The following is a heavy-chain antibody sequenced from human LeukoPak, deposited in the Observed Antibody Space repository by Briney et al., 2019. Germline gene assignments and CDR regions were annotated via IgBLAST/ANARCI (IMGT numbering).Heavy chain of an antibody. V-gene: IGHV4-59*01. J-gene: IGHJ4*02. CDR3: ARAGDSQTGDSFDY. Sequence: SETLSLTCTVSGGSISSYYWSWIRQPPGKGLEWIGYIYYSGSTNYNPSLKSRVTISVDTSKNQFSLKLSSVTAADTAMYYCARAGDSQTGDSFDYWGQGTLVTVSS. CDR2: IYYSGST. CDR1: GGSISSYY. D-gene: IGHD1-14*01.